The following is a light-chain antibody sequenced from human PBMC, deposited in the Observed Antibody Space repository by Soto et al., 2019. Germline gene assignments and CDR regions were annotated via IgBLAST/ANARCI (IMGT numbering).Light chain of an antibody. CDR3: QQYGSSPYT. V-gene: IGKV3-20*01. Sequence: EIVLTQSPGTLSLSPGERATLSCRASQSVSSSYLVWYQQKPGQAPRLLIYGASSRATGIPDRFSGSGSGTACTLTISRLEPEDFAVYYCQQYGSSPYTFVQGTKLEIK. CDR2: GAS. J-gene: IGKJ2*01. CDR1: QSVSSSY.